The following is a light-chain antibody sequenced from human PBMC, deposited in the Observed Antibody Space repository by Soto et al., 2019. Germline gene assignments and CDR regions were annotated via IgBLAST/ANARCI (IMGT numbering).Light chain of an antibody. CDR2: AAS. CDR1: QSISSY. J-gene: IGKJ2*03. V-gene: IGKV1-39*01. CDR3: QQSYSTHTIYS. Sequence: DIQMTQSPSSLSAPVGDRFTITFRASQSISSYLNWYQQKPGKAPKLLIYAASSLRSGVASRFRGSGSGIDFTLTISSLQPADFAAYYCQQSYSTHTIYSFGQGTKVDIK.